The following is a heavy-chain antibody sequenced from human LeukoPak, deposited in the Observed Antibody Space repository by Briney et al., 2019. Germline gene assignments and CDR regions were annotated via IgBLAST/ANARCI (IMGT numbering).Heavy chain of an antibody. CDR3: ARDLHQQLLQNWFDP. CDR2: ITPYNGNT. CDR1: GYTFISYG. Sequence: GASVKVSCKASGYTFISYGISWMRQAPGQGLEWMGWITPYNGNTHYAQRLQGRVTMTTDTSTSTAYMELRSLSSDDTAVYYCARDLHQQLLQNWFDPWGQGTLVTVSS. V-gene: IGHV1-18*01. J-gene: IGHJ5*02. D-gene: IGHD6-13*01.